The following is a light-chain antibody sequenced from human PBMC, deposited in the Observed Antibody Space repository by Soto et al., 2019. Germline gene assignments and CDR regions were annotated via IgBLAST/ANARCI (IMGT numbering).Light chain of an antibody. CDR2: AAS. Sequence: DIQRTQSPSSLSASLGDRVTITCRASQGIGVYLAWFQQQPGKVPKLLIYAASALQSGVPSRFSGSGSGTDFTLTISSLQPEGFASYYYQKYNSVPLTFGGGTKVEIK. V-gene: IGKV1-27*01. CDR1: QGIGVY. CDR3: QKYNSVPLT. J-gene: IGKJ4*01.